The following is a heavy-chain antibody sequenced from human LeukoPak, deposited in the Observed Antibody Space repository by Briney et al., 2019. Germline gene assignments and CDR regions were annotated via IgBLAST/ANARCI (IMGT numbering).Heavy chain of an antibody. CDR2: ISAYNGNT. CDR3: ARALQYYYDSSGYSSGFDP. Sequence: ASVKVSCKASGYTFTSYGISWVRQAPGQGLEWMGWISAYNGNTNYAQKLQGRVTMTTDTSTSTVYMELSRLRSDDTAVYYCARALQYYYDSSGYSSGFDPWGQGTLVTVSS. D-gene: IGHD3-22*01. J-gene: IGHJ5*02. CDR1: GYTFTSYG. V-gene: IGHV1-18*01.